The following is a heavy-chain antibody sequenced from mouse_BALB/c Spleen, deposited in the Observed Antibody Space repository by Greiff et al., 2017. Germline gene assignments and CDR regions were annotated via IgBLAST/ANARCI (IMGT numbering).Heavy chain of an antibody. CDR2: ISDGGSYT. V-gene: IGHV5-4*02. Sequence: EVKVVESGGGLVKPGGSLKLSCAASGFTFSDYYMYWVRQTPEKRLEWVATISDGGSYTYYPDSVKGRFTISRDNAKNNLYLQMSSLKSEDTAMYYCARDGGGTRFLDYWGQGTTLTVSS. CDR1: GFTFSDYY. D-gene: IGHD4-1*01. CDR3: ARDGGGTRFLDY. J-gene: IGHJ2*01.